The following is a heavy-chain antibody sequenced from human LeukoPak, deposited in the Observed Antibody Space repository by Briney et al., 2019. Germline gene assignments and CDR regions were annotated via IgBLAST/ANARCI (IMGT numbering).Heavy chain of an antibody. Sequence: PSETLSLTCTVSGYSISSGYYWGWIRQPPGEGLEWIGSIYHSGSTYYNPSLKSRVTISADTSKNQFSLKLNSLTTADTAVYYCTRGAGWLIDYWGQGILVTVSS. CDR2: IYHSGST. CDR1: GYSISSGYY. D-gene: IGHD3-16*01. V-gene: IGHV4-38-2*02. J-gene: IGHJ4*02. CDR3: TRGAGWLIDY.